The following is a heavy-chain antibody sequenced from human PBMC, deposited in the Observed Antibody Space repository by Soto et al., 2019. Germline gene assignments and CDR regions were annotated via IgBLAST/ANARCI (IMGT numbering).Heavy chain of an antibody. J-gene: IGHJ3*02. CDR3: ARGGSNDWQVAFDI. V-gene: IGHV4-34*01. Sequence: SETLSLTCSVSGGSFSTYYDNWIRKSPGKGLEWIGEINHSGSNNYSPSLKSRVTMSLDTSKNQFSLKLTSVTAADTAVYYCARGGSNDWQVAFDIWGQGTMVTVSS. CDR1: GGSFSTYY. CDR2: INHSGSN. D-gene: IGHD3-9*01.